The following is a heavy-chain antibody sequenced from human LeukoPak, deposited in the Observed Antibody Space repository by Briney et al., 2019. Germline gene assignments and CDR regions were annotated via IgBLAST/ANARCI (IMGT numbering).Heavy chain of an antibody. CDR3: AKDGVATAGRGSHFDY. Sequence: KPGGSLRLSCAASGFTFSSYAMSWVRQAPGKGLEWVSVISGSGGSTYYVDSVKGRFTISRDNSKNTLYLQMNSLRAGDTAVYYCAKDGVATAGRGSHFDYWGQGTLVTVSS. J-gene: IGHJ4*02. V-gene: IGHV3-23*01. CDR1: GFTFSSYA. D-gene: IGHD6-13*01. CDR2: ISGSGGST.